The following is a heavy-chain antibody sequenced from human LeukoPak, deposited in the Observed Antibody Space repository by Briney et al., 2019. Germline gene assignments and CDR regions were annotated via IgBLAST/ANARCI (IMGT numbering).Heavy chain of an antibody. Sequence: GGSLRLSCAASGFTFTSYAMTWVRQAPGKGLEWVSAISGPGTSTYYADSVKDRFTISRDNSKNTLYLQMNSLRAEDTAVYYCAKLVVVVGTIDYFDYWGQGTLVTVSS. CDR3: AKLVVVVGTIDYFDY. CDR2: ISGPGTST. CDR1: GFTFTSYA. D-gene: IGHD2-15*01. J-gene: IGHJ4*02. V-gene: IGHV3-23*01.